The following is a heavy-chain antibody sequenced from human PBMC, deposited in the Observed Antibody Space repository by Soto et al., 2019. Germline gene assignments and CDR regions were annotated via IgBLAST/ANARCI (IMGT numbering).Heavy chain of an antibody. D-gene: IGHD5-18*01. J-gene: IGHJ3*02. CDR1: GFTFDDHT. CDR2: ISWDGGSA. CDR3: VKDGTVDGYVGAFDI. Sequence: LRLSCAASGFTFDDHTLHWVRQAPGKGLEWVSLISWDGGSAYYADSVEGRFTISRDNIEDSLYLQMNSLRTDDTALYYCVKDGTVDGYVGAFDIWGQGTMVTVSS. V-gene: IGHV3-43*01.